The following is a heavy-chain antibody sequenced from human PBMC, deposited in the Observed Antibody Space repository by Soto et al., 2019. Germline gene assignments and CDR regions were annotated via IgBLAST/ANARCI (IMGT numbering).Heavy chain of an antibody. V-gene: IGHV3-30*18. CDR3: AKDHYYGSGTYYFDY. D-gene: IGHD3-10*01. CDR2: ISYDGSNK. CDR1: GFTFSSYG. J-gene: IGHJ4*02. Sequence: QVQLVESGGGVVQPGRSLRLSCAASGFTFSSYGMHWVRQAPGKGLEWVAVISYDGSNKYYADSVKGRFTISRDNSKNTLYLQMNSLRAEDTAVYYCAKDHYYGSGTYYFDYWGQGPLVTVSS.